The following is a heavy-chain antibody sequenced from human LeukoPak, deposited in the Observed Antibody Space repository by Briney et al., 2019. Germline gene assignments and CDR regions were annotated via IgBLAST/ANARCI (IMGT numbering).Heavy chain of an antibody. Sequence: PSETLSLTCTVSGASIDRSSSYWVWIRQSPGKGLEWIGSIHYSGYSFYNPSLKSRVTISVDTSKNQFSLKLSSVTAADTAVYYCARHSAAGTPPYYYYYYYMDVWGKGTTVTISS. J-gene: IGHJ6*03. CDR2: IHYSGYS. CDR3: ARHSAAGTPPYYYYYYYMDV. D-gene: IGHD6-13*01. CDR1: GASIDRSSSY. V-gene: IGHV4-39*01.